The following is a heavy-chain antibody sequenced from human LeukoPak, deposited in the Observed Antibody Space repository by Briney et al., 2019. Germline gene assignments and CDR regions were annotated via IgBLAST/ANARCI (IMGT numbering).Heavy chain of an antibody. CDR2: IYHSGST. D-gene: IGHD5-18*01. J-gene: IGHJ4*02. CDR3: ARESYGMFDY. Sequence: PSQTLSLTCAVSGGSISSGGYSWSWIRQPPGKGLEWIGYIYHSGSTYYNPSLKSRVTISVNRSKNQFSLKLSSVTAADTAVYYCARESYGMFDYWGQGTLVTVSS. V-gene: IGHV4-30-2*01. CDR1: GGSISSGGYS.